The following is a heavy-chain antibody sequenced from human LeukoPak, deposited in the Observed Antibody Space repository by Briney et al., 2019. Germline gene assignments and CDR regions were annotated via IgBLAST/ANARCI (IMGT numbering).Heavy chain of an antibody. V-gene: IGHV3-23*01. CDR3: AKEGNDYGDYVFDS. Sequence: TGGSLRLSCAASGFTFSSYAMSWVRQAPGKGLEWVSDISASGGGTYYADSVKGGFTISRDNSKNTLYLRMNSLRAEDTALYYCAKEGNDYGDYVFDSWGQGTLVTVSS. J-gene: IGHJ5*01. D-gene: IGHD4-17*01. CDR2: ISASGGGT. CDR1: GFTFSSYA.